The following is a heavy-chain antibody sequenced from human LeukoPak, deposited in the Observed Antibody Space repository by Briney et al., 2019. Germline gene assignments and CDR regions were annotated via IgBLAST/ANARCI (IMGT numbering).Heavy chain of an antibody. V-gene: IGHV3-15*07. J-gene: IGHJ4*02. CDR2: IKSKTDGGTT. D-gene: IGHD2-2*01. CDR3: TTDSLLVPAAIDY. Sequence: GGSLRLSCAASGFTLSSYSMYWVRQAPGKGLEWVGRIKSKTDGGTTDYAAPVKGRFTISRDDSKNTLYLRMNSLKTEDTAVYYCTTDSLLVPAAIDYWGQGTLVTVSS. CDR1: GFTLSSYS.